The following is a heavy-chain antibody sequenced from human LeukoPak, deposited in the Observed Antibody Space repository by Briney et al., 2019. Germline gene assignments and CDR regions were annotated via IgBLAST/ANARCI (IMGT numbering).Heavy chain of an antibody. D-gene: IGHD3-10*01. CDR1: GDSISSSYYY. V-gene: IGHV4-39*01. CDR3: ARHYGP. Sequence: SETLSLTCTASGDSISSSYYYWGWVRQPPERGLEWIGSIYYSGATYYTASLKSRVTISVDASKNQFSLKLSSVTAADTAVYYCARHYGPWGQGTLVTVSS. CDR2: IYYSGAT. J-gene: IGHJ5*02.